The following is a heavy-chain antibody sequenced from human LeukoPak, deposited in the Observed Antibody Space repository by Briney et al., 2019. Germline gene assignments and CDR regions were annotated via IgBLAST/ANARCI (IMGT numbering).Heavy chain of an antibody. V-gene: IGHV1-2*02. D-gene: IGHD3-10*01. Sequence: ASVKVSCKASGYTFTGYYMHWVRQALGQGLEWMGWINPNSGDTNYAQKFQGGVTMTRDTSISTAYMELSRLRSDDTAVYYCARGVTGIYYYYYMDVWGKGTTVTVSS. J-gene: IGHJ6*03. CDR3: ARGVTGIYYYYYMDV. CDR1: GYTFTGYY. CDR2: INPNSGDT.